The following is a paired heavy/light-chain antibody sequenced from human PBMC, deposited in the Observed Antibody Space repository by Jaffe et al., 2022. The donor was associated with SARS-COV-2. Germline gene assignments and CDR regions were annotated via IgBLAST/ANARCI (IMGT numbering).Light chain of an antibody. J-gene: IGKJ4*01. CDR1: QGISNW. V-gene: IGKV1-12*01. Sequence: DIQMTQSPSSVSASVGDRVTITCRASQGISNWLAWYQHKPGKAPKLLISDASNLQSGVPSRFSGSGSGTDFTLTITSLQPEDLATYYCQQAKNFPLTFGGGTKVEIK. CDR2: DAS. CDR3: QQAKNFPLT.
Heavy chain of an antibody. V-gene: IGHV3-23*01. D-gene: IGHD2-21*01. CDR2: ISPGGDST. CDR1: GFTFRRYS. Sequence: EAQLLESGGGLIQPGGSLRLSCAASGFTFRRYSMSWVRQAPGKGLEWVSVISPGGDSTYYADSVKGRFTISRDNSKSTVFLQMNSLRAEDTAIYYCAECGREGARDWFDLWGQGTLVTVSP. J-gene: IGHJ5*02. CDR3: AECGREGARDWFDL.